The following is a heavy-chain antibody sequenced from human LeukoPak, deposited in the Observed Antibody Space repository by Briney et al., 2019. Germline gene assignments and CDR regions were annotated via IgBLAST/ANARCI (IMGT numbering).Heavy chain of an antibody. J-gene: IGHJ1*01. V-gene: IGHV4-39*07. CDR1: SGSISTSNYY. CDR3: ARRLLGYCSGGSCYSGYFQH. Sequence: PSETLSLTCTVSSGSISTSNYYWGWVRQPPGKALEWIGEINHSGSTNSNPSLKSRVTVSVDTSKNLFSLKLSSVTAADTAVYYCARRLLGYCSGGSCYSGYFQHWGQGTLVTVSS. D-gene: IGHD2-15*01. CDR2: INHSGST.